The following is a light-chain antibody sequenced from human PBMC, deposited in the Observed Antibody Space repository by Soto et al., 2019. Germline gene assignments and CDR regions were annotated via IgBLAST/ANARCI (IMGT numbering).Light chain of an antibody. CDR1: SSNIGSNY. CDR2: RNN. V-gene: IGLV1-47*01. J-gene: IGLJ1*01. Sequence: QSALTQPPSASGTPGQRVTISCSGSSSNIGSNYVYWYQQLPGMAPKLLIYRNNQRPSGVPDRFSGSKSGTSASLAISGLRSEDEADYYCAAWDDSLSGSYVFGTGTKVTVL. CDR3: AAWDDSLSGSYV.